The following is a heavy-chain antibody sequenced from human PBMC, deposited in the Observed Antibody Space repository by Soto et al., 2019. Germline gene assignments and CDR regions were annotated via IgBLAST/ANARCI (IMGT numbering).Heavy chain of an antibody. CDR2: IYYSGST. V-gene: IGHV4-39*01. CDR3: ASFGGRFLEWLIADAFDI. Sequence: SETLSLTCTVSGGSISSSSYYWGWIRQPPGKGLEWIGSIYYSGSTYYNPSLKSRVTISVDTSKNQFSLKLSSVTAADTAVYYCASFGGRFLEWLIADAFDIWGQGTMVTVSS. CDR1: GGSISSSSYY. D-gene: IGHD3-3*01. J-gene: IGHJ3*02.